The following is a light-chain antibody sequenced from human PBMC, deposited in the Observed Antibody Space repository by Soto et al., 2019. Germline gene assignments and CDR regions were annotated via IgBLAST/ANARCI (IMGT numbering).Light chain of an antibody. V-gene: IGLV2-8*01. CDR1: SSEVGGYNY. CDR2: EVN. Sequence: QSALTQPPSASGSPGQSVTISCTGTSSEVGGYNYVSWYQQYPGKVPKLMVYEVNKRPSGVPDRFSGSKSGNTASLTVSGLQADDEADYYCTSYAGGNNVFGTGTKLTVL. CDR3: TSYAGGNNV. J-gene: IGLJ1*01.